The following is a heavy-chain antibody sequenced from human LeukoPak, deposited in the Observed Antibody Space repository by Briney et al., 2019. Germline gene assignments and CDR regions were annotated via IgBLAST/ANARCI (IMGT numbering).Heavy chain of an antibody. CDR3: ARVGNGASWPWEWFDP. V-gene: IGHV1-18*01. Sequence: ASVKVSCEASGYTFNAYAITWVRQAPGQGLEWMGWISAYNLNTNYAQKFQGRLTITVDTSTTTAYMDLTSLRFDDSAVYYCARVGNGASWPWEWFDPWGQGTPVTVSS. CDR2: ISAYNLNT. D-gene: IGHD2-8*01. J-gene: IGHJ5*02. CDR1: GYTFNAYA.